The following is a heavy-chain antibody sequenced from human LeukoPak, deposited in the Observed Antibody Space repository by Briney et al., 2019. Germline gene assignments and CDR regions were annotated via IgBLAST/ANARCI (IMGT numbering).Heavy chain of an antibody. V-gene: IGHV3-23*01. Sequence: PGGSLRLSCAASGLIFNHFAMSWVRQAPGKGLEWVSTVGSPGGTTYYADSVKGRFTISRDNSKNTLDLQMTNLRAEDAAVYYCARVSSIVGHTPDIWGQGTMVTVSA. CDR3: ARVSSIVGHTPDI. J-gene: IGHJ3*02. CDR1: GLIFNHFA. D-gene: IGHD1-26*01. CDR2: VGSPGGTT.